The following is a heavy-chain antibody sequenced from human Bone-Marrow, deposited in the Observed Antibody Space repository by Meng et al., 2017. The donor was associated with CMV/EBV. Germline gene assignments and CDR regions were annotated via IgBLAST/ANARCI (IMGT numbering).Heavy chain of an antibody. J-gene: IGHJ6*02. D-gene: IGHD3-3*01. CDR3: AKDGTYYDFWSGYTYYYYYYGMDV. Sequence: GGSLRLSCAASGFTFSSYAMHWVRQAPGKGLEWVAVISYDGSNKYYADSVKGRFTISRDNSKNTLYLQMNSLRAEDTAVYYCAKDGTYYDFWSGYTYYYYYYGMDVWGQGTTVTVSS. CDR2: ISYDGSNK. V-gene: IGHV3-30*04. CDR1: GFTFSSYA.